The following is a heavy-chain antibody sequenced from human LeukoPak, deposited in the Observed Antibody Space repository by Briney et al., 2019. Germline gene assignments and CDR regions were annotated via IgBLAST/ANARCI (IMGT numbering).Heavy chain of an antibody. Sequence: SVKVSCKASGGTFSSYAISWVRQAPGQGLEWMGGIIPIFGTANYAQKFQGRVTITADESTSTAYMELSSLRSVDTAVYYCAGSSMLRFDPWGQGTLVTVSS. CDR3: AGSSMLRFDP. D-gene: IGHD3-10*02. CDR2: IIPIFGTA. V-gene: IGHV1-69*13. J-gene: IGHJ5*02. CDR1: GGTFSSYA.